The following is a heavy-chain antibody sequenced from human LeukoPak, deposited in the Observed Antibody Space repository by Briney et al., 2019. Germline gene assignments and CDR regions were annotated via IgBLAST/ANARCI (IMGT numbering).Heavy chain of an antibody. J-gene: IGHJ5*02. Sequence: SVKVSCKASGGTFNNYTISWVRQAPGQGLEWMGIIIPTFGTANSAQKFQGRVTITADKSTNTAYMELSSLRSEDTAVYYCAKVNSDSGNYYNPNVWFDPWGQGTLVTVSS. CDR2: IIPTFGTA. V-gene: IGHV1-69*08. CDR3: AKVNSDSGNYYNPNVWFDP. CDR1: GGTFNNYT. D-gene: IGHD3-10*01.